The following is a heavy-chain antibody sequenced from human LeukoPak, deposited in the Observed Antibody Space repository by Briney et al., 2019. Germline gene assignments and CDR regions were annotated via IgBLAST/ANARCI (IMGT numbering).Heavy chain of an antibody. V-gene: IGHV3-64*02. J-gene: IGHJ4*02. CDR2: LRSDGATT. CDR3: ARARRSGQQSYYFDY. CDR1: GFTFRNFA. D-gene: IGHD6-19*01. Sequence: TGGSLRLSCAASGFTFRNFAMHWVRQAPGKGLEYVSALRSDGATTYYADSVKGRFITSRDNSKNTLYLQMGSLRREDMGVYYCARARRSGQQSYYFDYWGQGTPVTVSS.